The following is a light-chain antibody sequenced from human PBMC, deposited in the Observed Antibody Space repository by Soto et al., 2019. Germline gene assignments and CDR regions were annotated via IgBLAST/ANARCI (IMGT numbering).Light chain of an antibody. J-gene: IGKJ4*01. Sequence: EIVLTQSPGTLSLSPGERATLSCRASQSVTSSYLAWYQQKPGQAPRLLIYGASSRATGIPDRFSGSGSGTDFTLTISRLEPEDFAVYYCQQRRNWLLSFGGGTKVEIK. V-gene: IGKV3D-20*02. CDR1: QSVTSSY. CDR2: GAS. CDR3: QQRRNWLLS.